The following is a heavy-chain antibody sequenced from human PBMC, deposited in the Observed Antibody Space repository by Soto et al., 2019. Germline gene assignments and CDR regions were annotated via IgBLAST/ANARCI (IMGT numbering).Heavy chain of an antibody. CDR1: GDSISSGGYC. CDR2: ISNSGNT. CDR3: ARDGGGGYYFDSSGYLDY. J-gene: IGHJ4*02. V-gene: IGHV4-31*03. D-gene: IGHD3-22*01. Sequence: QVQLQESGPGLVKPSQTLSLTCTVSGDSISSGGYCWSWIRQHPGKGLEWIGYISNSGNTYYNPFLKCRVTMSVDPAGKQFSLEVTSVTSADTAVYYCARDGGGGYYFDSSGYLDYWGQGTLVTVSS.